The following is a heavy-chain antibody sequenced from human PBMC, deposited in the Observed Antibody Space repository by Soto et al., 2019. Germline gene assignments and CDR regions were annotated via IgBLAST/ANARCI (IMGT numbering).Heavy chain of an antibody. CDR3: ARGSEDFDY. Sequence: ASVKVSCKASGYTFTSYSMHWVRQAPGQGLEWMGMINPSGGSTTYAQKFQDRVTMTRDTSTSTVYMEVSSLRSDDTAVYYCARGSEDFDYWGQGTLVTVSS. CDR2: INPSGGST. CDR1: GYTFTSYS. J-gene: IGHJ4*02. V-gene: IGHV1-46*01.